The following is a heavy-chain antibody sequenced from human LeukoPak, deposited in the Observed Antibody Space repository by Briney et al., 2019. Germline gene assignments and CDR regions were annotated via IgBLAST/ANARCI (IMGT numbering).Heavy chain of an antibody. Sequence: PSETLSLTCSVSGASIGSGSYYWSWIRQPAGKGLEWIGHISASGSGDNTASLNSRVITSLDTSKNQFSLKMSSVTAADTAVYYCARGRLGYCGITGCFGFFDIWGQGTMVTVSS. CDR2: ISASGSG. CDR1: GASIGSGSYY. D-gene: IGHD2-2*01. J-gene: IGHJ3*02. V-gene: IGHV4-61*09. CDR3: ARGRLGYCGITGCFGFFDI.